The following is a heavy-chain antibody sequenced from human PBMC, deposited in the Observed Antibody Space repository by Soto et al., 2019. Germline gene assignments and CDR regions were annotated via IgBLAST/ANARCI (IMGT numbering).Heavy chain of an antibody. D-gene: IGHD2-15*01. CDR3: GTNYCPYNCCYWGDYYYGMDV. CDR2: IDPSDSYT. V-gene: IGHV5-10-1*01. CDR1: GYSFTSYW. J-gene: IGHJ6*02. Sequence: PGESLKISCKGSGYSFTSYWISWVRQMPGKGLEWMGRIDPSDSYTNYSPSFQGHVTISADKSISTAYLQWSSLKASDTAMYYCGTNYCPYNCCYWGDYYYGMDVWGQGTTVTVSS.